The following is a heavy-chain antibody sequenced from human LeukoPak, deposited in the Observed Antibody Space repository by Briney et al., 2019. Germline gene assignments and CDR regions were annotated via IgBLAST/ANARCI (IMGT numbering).Heavy chain of an antibody. Sequence: GRSLRLSCAASGFTFSSYAMHWVRQAPGKGLEWVAVISYDGSNKYYADSVKGRFTISRDNSKNTLYLQVNSLRAEDTAVYYCARDIRYGGKQPIYYYYGMDVWGQGTTVTVSS. CDR2: ISYDGSNK. D-gene: IGHD4-23*01. CDR3: ARDIRYGGKQPIYYYYGMDV. CDR1: GFTFSSYA. V-gene: IGHV3-30-3*01. J-gene: IGHJ6*02.